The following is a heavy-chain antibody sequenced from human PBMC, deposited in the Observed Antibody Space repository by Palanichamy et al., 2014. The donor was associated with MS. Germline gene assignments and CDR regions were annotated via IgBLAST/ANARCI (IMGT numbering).Heavy chain of an antibody. CDR1: EFTFTNYA. D-gene: IGHD3-10*01. CDR3: ARPFEGSGSTYQYGMDV. Sequence: QVQLVESGGGVVQPGRSLRLSCAASEFTFTNYAMHWVRQTPGKGLEWVTVISYDGNVQHYADSVKGRFTISRDNSKDTQYLQMNSLRTEDTAVYYCARPFEGSGSTYQYGMDVWGQGTTVTVSS. CDR2: ISYDGNVQ. J-gene: IGHJ6*02. V-gene: IGHV3-30-3*01.